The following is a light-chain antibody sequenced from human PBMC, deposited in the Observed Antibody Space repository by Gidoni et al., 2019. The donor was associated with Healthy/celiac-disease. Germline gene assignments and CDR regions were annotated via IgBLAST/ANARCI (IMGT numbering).Light chain of an antibody. CDR3: QQYGSSSYT. CDR2: GAS. J-gene: IGKJ2*01. CDR1: QSVSSSY. V-gene: IGKV3-20*01. Sequence: EIVLTQSPGTLSLSPGERATLSCRASQSVSSSYLAWYQQKPGQAPRLLIYGASSRATGIPYRFSGSGSGTDFTLTISRLEPEDLAVYYCQQYGSSSYTFGQGTKLEIK.